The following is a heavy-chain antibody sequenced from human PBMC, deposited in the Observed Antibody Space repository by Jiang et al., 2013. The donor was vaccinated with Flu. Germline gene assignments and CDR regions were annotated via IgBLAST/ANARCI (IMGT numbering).Heavy chain of an antibody. CDR2: AFYRSNWFH. J-gene: IGHJ6*02. Sequence: QTLSLTCAISGDSVSSNSAAWHWFRQSPSRGLEWLARAFYRSNWFHDYAVSVRSRITINPDTSKNQFSLQLDSVTPDDTAVYYCARGPPAYHYFGMDVWGQGTTVTVS. CDR1: GDSVSSNSAA. V-gene: IGHV6-1*01. CDR3: ARGPPAYHYFGMDV.